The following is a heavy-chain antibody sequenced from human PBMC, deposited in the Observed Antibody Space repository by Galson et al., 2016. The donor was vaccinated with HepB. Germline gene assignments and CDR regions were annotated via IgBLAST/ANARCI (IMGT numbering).Heavy chain of an antibody. CDR1: GFTFSSYG. V-gene: IGHV3-33*01. CDR3: ARDGHSGPLGYYFGMDV. CDR2: IWHDGSNK. J-gene: IGHJ6*02. Sequence: SLRLSCAASGFTFSSYGMHWVRQAPGKGLEWVAIIWHDGSNKFYADSVKGRFTISRDNSKNTLYLQMNSLRAEDTAVYYCARDGHSGPLGYYFGMDVWGQGTTVTIS. D-gene: IGHD5-12*01.